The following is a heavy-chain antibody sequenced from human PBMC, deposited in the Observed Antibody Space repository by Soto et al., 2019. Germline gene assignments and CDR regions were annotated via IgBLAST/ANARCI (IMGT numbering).Heavy chain of an antibody. CDR3: AKCDYYSGWYLDL. J-gene: IGHJ2*01. CDR1: EFTFSSYA. V-gene: IGHV3-23*01. D-gene: IGHD2-15*01. CDR2: ISGSGGST. Sequence: PGGSLRLSCAASEFTFSSYAMSWVRQAPGKGLEWVSAISGSGGSTDYADSVKGRFTISRDNSKNMFYLQMNSLRAEDTALYYCAKCDYYSGWYLDLWGRGTLVTVSS.